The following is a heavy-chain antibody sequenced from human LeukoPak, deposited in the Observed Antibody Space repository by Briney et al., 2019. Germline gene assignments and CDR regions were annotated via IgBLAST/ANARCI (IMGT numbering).Heavy chain of an antibody. CDR2: ISGSGGST. CDR1: GFTFSSYA. J-gene: IGHJ4*02. D-gene: IGHD3-10*01. CDR3: ANIPDQVTMVRGVIIDTDY. V-gene: IGHV3-23*01. Sequence: PGGSLRLSCAASGFTFSSYAMSWVRQAPVKGLEWVSAISGSGGSTYYADSVKGRFTISRDNSKNTLYLQMNSLRAEDTAVYYCANIPDQVTMVRGVIIDTDYWGQGTLATVSS.